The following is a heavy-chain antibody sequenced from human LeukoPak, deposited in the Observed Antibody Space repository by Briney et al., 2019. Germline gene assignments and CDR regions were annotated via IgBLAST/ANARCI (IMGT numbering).Heavy chain of an antibody. J-gene: IGHJ4*02. V-gene: IGHV3-21*01. D-gene: IGHD2-15*01. CDR1: GFTFSTYS. Sequence: GGSLILSCAASGFTFSTYSMNWFRQAPGKGLEWVSSISATSTYTYYADSLKGRFIISRDNAKNSVYLQMNSLRAEDTAVYYCTREFCSGGSCYSGGYWGQGALVTVSS. CDR3: TREFCSGGSCYSGGY. CDR2: ISATSTYT.